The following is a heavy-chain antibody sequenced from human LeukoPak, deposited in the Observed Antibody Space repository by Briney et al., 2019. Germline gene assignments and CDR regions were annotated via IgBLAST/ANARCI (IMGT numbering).Heavy chain of an antibody. CDR2: ISYDGSNK. V-gene: IGHV3-30*04. CDR1: GFTFSSYA. Sequence: GRSLRLSCAASGFTFSSYAMHWVRQAPGKGLEWVAVISYDGSNKYYADSVKGRFTISRDNSKNTLYLQMNSLRSDDTGVYYCAKAEKGNYYDMDVWGKGTTVTISS. CDR3: AKAEKGNYYDMDV. J-gene: IGHJ6*04.